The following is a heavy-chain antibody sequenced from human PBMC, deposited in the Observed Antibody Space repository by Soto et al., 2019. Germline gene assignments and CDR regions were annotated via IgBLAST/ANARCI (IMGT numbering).Heavy chain of an antibody. J-gene: IGHJ6*02. Sequence: SETLSLTCAVSGYSIASGYYWAWIRQSPGKGLEWIGSIYHAGSVYYNPSLNSRVAVSLDTSKNHFSLKLTSVTAADTAVYYCARTFDYYGMDVWGQRTTVTVSS. CDR2: IYHAGSV. CDR1: GYSIASGYY. V-gene: IGHV4-38-2*01. CDR3: ARTFDYYGMDV.